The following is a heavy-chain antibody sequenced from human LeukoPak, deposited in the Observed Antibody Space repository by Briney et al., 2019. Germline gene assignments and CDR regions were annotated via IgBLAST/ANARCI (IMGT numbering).Heavy chain of an antibody. CDR3: ARNYGSGSFLGMGYYYGMDV. Sequence: SVTLSLTCTVSGGSISSSSYYWGWIRQPPGKGLEWIGSIYYSGSTYYNPSLKSRVTISVDTSKNQFSLKLSSVTAADTAVYYCARNYGSGSFLGMGYYYGMDVWGQGTTVTVSS. J-gene: IGHJ6*02. CDR2: IYYSGST. CDR1: GGSISSSSYY. V-gene: IGHV4-39*07. D-gene: IGHD3-10*01.